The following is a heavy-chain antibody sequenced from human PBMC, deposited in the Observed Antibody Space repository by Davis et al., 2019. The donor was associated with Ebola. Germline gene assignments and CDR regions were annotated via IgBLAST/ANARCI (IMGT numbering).Heavy chain of an antibody. CDR2: INHSGST. D-gene: IGHD3-9*01. Sequence: MPSETLSLTCAVYGGSFSGYYWSWIRQPPGKGLEWIGEINHSGSTNYNPSLKSRVTISVDTSKNQFSLKLSSVTAADTAVYYCARIMSMPRYLDLYYFDYWGQGTLVTVSS. J-gene: IGHJ4*02. V-gene: IGHV4-34*01. CDR3: ARIMSMPRYLDLYYFDY. CDR1: GGSFSGYY.